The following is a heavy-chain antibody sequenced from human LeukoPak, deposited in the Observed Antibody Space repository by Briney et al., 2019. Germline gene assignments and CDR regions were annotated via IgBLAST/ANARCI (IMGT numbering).Heavy chain of an antibody. J-gene: IGHJ5*02. CDR1: GFTVSSNY. V-gene: IGHV3-53*01. CDR2: IYSGGST. CDR3: ARELRSFYYDSSGYPIWFDP. D-gene: IGHD3-22*01. Sequence: GGSLRLSCAASGFTVSSNYMSWVRQAPGKGLEWVSVIYSGGSTYYADSVKGRFTISRDNSKNTLYLQMNSLRAEDTAVYYCARELRSFYYDSSGYPIWFDPWGQGTLVTVSS.